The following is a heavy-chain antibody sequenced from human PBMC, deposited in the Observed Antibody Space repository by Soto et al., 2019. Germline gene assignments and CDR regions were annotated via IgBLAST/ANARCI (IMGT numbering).Heavy chain of an antibody. D-gene: IGHD3-16*01. CDR2: ISDSGGST. V-gene: IGHV3-23*01. CDR1: GFTFSSYA. J-gene: IGHJ4*02. CDR3: AKGGYFVYDHFDY. Sequence: EVQLLESGGGLVQPGGSLGLSCAASGFTFSSYAMNWVRQAPGKGLEWVSGISDSGGSTYYADSVKGRFTISRDNSKNTLYLQMDSLRAGDTAVYYCAKGGYFVYDHFDYWGQGTLVTVSS.